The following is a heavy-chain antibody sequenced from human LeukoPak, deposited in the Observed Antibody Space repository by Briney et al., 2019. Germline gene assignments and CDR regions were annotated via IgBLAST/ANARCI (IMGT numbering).Heavy chain of an antibody. CDR1: GYTFTSYG. CDR2: ISAYNGNT. J-gene: IGHJ6*02. D-gene: IGHD3-10*01. CDR3: ARVTVRGSPWEFYYYYGMDV. V-gene: IGHV1-18*01. Sequence: ASVKVSCKASGYTFTSYGISWVRQAPGQGLEWMGWISAYNGNTNYAQKLQGRATMTTDTSTSTAYMELRSLRSDDTAVYYCARVTVRGSPWEFYYYYGMDVWGQGTTVTVSS.